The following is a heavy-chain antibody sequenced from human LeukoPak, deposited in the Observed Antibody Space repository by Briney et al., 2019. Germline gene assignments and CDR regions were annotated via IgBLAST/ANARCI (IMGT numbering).Heavy chain of an antibody. D-gene: IGHD5-18*01. CDR2: ISSSGSTI. Sequence: GGSLRLSCAASGFTFSDYYMSWIRQAPGKGLEWVSYISSSGSTIYYADSVKGRFTISRDNAKNSLYLQMNSLRAEDTAVYYCARDATAMVRIYYYYGMDVWGQGTTVTVSS. V-gene: IGHV3-11*01. CDR3: ARDATAMVRIYYYYGMDV. CDR1: GFTFSDYY. J-gene: IGHJ6*02.